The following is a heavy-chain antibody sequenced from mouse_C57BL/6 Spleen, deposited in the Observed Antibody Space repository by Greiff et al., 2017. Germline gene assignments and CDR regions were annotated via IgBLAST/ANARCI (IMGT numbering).Heavy chain of an antibody. CDR2: IHPNSGST. V-gene: IGHV1-64*01. CDR3: ARGDSTTVVAIDY. CDR1: GYTFTSYW. Sequence: QVQLQQPGAELVKPGASVKLSCKASGYTFTSYWMHWVKQRPGQGLEWIGMIHPNSGSTNYNEKFKSKATLTVDKSSSTAYMQLSSLTSEDSAVYYCARGDSTTVVAIDYWGQGTTLTVSS. J-gene: IGHJ2*01. D-gene: IGHD1-1*01.